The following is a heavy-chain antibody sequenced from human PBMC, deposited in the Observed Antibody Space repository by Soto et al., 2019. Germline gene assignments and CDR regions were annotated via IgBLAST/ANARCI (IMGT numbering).Heavy chain of an antibody. CDR1: GYTFTSYA. J-gene: IGHJ4*02. D-gene: IGHD3-10*01. V-gene: IGHV1-3*01. CDR3: ARDMGFGLSDY. CDR2: INAGNGNT. Sequence: QVQLVQSGAEVKKPGASVKVSCKASGYTFTSYAMHWVRQAPGQRLEWMGWINAGNGNTKYAQKFQGRVTITRDTSASTAYMELSSLRSEDTAVYYCARDMGFGLSDYWGQGTLVTVSS.